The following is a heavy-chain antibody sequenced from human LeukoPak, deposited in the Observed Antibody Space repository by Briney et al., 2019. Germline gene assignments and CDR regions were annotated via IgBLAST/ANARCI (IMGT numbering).Heavy chain of an antibody. V-gene: IGHV3-30*02. CDR2: IRFDGSNK. D-gene: IGHD2-15*01. J-gene: IGHJ4*02. CDR3: AKAPVTTCSGAYCYPFDY. CDR1: GFIFSSYG. Sequence: GGSLRLSCAASGFIFSSYGMHWVRQAPGKGLEWVAFIRFDGSNKYYADSVKGRFTISRDNSKNTLYLQMNSLRAEDAAVYYCAKAPVTTCSGAYCYPFDYWGQGTLVTVSS.